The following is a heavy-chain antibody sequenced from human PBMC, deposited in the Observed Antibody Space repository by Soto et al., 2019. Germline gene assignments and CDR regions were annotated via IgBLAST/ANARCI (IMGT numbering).Heavy chain of an antibody. CDR3: ARLLYYYDTSGYSH. Sequence: EVQLVESGGGLVKPGGSLRLSCAAPGFTFSSYSMNWVRQAPGKGLEWVSSISSSSSYIYYADSVKGRFTISRDNAKNPLYLQMNSLRAEDTAVYYCARLLYYYDTSGYSHWGQGTLVTVSS. CDR1: GFTFSSYS. D-gene: IGHD3-22*01. CDR2: ISSSSSYI. V-gene: IGHV3-21*01. J-gene: IGHJ4*02.